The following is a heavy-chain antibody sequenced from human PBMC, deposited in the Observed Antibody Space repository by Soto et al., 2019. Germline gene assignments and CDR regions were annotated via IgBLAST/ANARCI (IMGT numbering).Heavy chain of an antibody. CDR1: GGSISSGGYY. V-gene: IGHV4-31*03. Sequence: QVQLQESGPGLVKPSQTLSLTCTVSGGSISSGGYYWSCIRQHPGKGLEWIGYIYYSGSTCYTSTLKSRVTISVDTSKNQFSLKLSSVTAAETAVYYCARVWASSGPNFDYWGQGTLGTVSS. CDR2: IYYSGST. J-gene: IGHJ4*02. CDR3: ARVWASSGPNFDY. D-gene: IGHD3-22*01.